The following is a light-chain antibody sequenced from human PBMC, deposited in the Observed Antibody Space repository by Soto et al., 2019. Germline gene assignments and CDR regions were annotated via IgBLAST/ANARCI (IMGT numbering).Light chain of an antibody. CDR1: QTVSRY. Sequence: DIQLTQSPSSLSASVGDTVTITCRASQTVSRYLNWYQQKSGTAPKLLIYAASTLHTGVPSRFSGRGSGTDFTLTINNLQREDFAGYFCQQPYSNLWTFGQGTKVDIK. CDR2: AAS. J-gene: IGKJ1*01. V-gene: IGKV1-39*01. CDR3: QQPYSNLWT.